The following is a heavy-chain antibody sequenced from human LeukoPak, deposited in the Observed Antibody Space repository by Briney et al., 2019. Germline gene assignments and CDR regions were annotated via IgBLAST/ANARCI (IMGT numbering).Heavy chain of an antibody. Sequence: PGGSLRLSCAASGFTFSSYSMNWVRQAPGKGLEWVSSISSSSSHIYYADSVKGRFTISRDNAKNSLYLQMNSLRAEDTAVYYCARSSNCGGDCYSQTPPGYWGQGTLVTVSS. V-gene: IGHV3-21*01. CDR1: GFTFSSYS. CDR2: ISSSSSHI. J-gene: IGHJ4*02. CDR3: ARSSNCGGDCYSQTPPGY. D-gene: IGHD2-21*02.